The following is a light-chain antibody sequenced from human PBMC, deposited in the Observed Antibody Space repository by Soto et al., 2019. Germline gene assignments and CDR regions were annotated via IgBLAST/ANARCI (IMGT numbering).Light chain of an antibody. CDR1: SSDIDAYNY. CDR2: DVS. Sequence: QSVLTQPASVSGSPGQSITISCTGTSSDIDAYNYVSWYQQHPGKAPKLMIYDVSNRPSGISNRFSGSKSGNTASLTISGLQDEEEADYYRGSYTTRSNYLFGTGTKLTV. V-gene: IGLV2-14*01. J-gene: IGLJ1*01. CDR3: GSYTTRSNYL.